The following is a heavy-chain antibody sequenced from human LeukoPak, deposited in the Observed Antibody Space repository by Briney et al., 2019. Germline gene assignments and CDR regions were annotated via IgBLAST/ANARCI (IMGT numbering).Heavy chain of an antibody. CDR2: IYTSGRT. D-gene: IGHD2-21*02. J-gene: IGHJ4*02. Sequence: PSETLSLTCTVSGGSISSYDWSWIRHPAGKGLEWIGHIYTSGRTNYNPSLKSRVTMSVDTSKNQFSLKLSSVTAADTAVYYCARGYKPGDCHDYWGQGTLVTVSS. CDR3: ARGYKPGDCHDY. CDR1: GGSISSYD. V-gene: IGHV4-4*07.